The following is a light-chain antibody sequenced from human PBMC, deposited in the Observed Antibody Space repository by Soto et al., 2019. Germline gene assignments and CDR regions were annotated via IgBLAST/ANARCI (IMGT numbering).Light chain of an antibody. V-gene: IGKV3-20*01. CDR1: QSLSSSY. CDR2: GAS. J-gene: IGKJ1*01. Sequence: EIVLTQSPGTLSLSPGERATLSCRASQSLSSSYLAWYQQNPGQAPRLLIYGASSRATGIPARFSGSGSGTDFTLTISRLEPEDFAAYYCQQYGTSPRTFGQGTKVEIK. CDR3: QQYGTSPRT.